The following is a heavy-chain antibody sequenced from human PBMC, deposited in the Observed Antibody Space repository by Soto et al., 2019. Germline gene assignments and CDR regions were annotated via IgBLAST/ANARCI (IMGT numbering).Heavy chain of an antibody. Sequence: QVQLVQSGAEVKKPGSSVKVSCKASGGTFSSYAISWVRQAPGQGLEWMGGIIPIFGTANYAQKFQGRVTITAAESTSTAYMELSSLRSEDTAVYYCARVGCISTSCYRSVYYYGMDVWGQGTTVTVSS. J-gene: IGHJ6*02. D-gene: IGHD2-2*01. CDR2: IIPIFGTA. CDR3: ARVGCISTSCYRSVYYYGMDV. V-gene: IGHV1-69*12. CDR1: GGTFSSYA.